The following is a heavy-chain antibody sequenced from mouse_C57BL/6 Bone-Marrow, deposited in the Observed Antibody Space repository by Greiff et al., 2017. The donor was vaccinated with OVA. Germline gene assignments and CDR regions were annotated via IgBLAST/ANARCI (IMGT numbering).Heavy chain of an antibody. D-gene: IGHD2-5*01. CDR3: ARYSNYEGYFDY. CDR2: INPYNGGT. Sequence: EVKLVESGPVLVKPGASVKMSCKASGYTFTDYYMNWVKQSHGKSLEWIGVINPYNGGTSYNQKFKGKATLTVDKSSSTAYMELNSLTSEDSAVYYCARYSNYEGYFDYWGQGTTLTVSS. V-gene: IGHV1-19*01. J-gene: IGHJ2*01. CDR1: GYTFTDYY.